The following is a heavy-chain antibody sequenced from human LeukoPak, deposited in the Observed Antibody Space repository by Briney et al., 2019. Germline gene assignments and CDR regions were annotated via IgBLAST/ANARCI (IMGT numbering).Heavy chain of an antibody. CDR2: ISSSSSYI. D-gene: IGHD2-15*01. V-gene: IGHV3-21*04. J-gene: IGHJ4*02. CDR3: AKDRYCGGGTCYWSYFDY. CDR1: GFTFSSYS. Sequence: GGSLRLSCAASGFTFSSYSMNWVRQAPGKGLEWVSSISSSSSYIYYADSVKGRFTISRDNSKNTLFLQMNSLRAEGTAVYYCAKDRYCGGGTCYWSYFDYWGQGTLVTVSS.